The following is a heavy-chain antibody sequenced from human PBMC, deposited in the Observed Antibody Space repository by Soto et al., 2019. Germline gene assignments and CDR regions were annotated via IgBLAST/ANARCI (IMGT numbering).Heavy chain of an antibody. Sequence: ASVKVSCKASGYTFTSYGISWVRQAPGQGLEWMGWISAYNGNTNYAQKLQGRVTMTTDTSTSTAYMELRSLRSDDTAVYYCARIEYYDILTGAYSRHYGMDVWGKGTTVTVPS. V-gene: IGHV1-18*04. J-gene: IGHJ6*04. CDR3: ARIEYYDILTGAYSRHYGMDV. CDR1: GYTFTSYG. CDR2: ISAYNGNT. D-gene: IGHD3-9*01.